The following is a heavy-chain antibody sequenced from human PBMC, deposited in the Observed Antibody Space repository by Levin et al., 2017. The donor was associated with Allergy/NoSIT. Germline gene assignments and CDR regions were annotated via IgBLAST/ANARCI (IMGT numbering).Heavy chain of an antibody. D-gene: IGHD3-10*01. CDR3: ARFAMVRGVPRSFDY. CDR2: IKQDGSEK. Sequence: GGSLRLSCAASGFTFSSYWMSWVRQAPGKGLEWVANIKQDGSEKYYVDSVKGRFTISRDNAKNSLYLQMNSLRAEDTAVYYCARFAMVRGVPRSFDYWGQGTLVTVSS. V-gene: IGHV3-7*04. J-gene: IGHJ4*02. CDR1: GFTFSSYW.